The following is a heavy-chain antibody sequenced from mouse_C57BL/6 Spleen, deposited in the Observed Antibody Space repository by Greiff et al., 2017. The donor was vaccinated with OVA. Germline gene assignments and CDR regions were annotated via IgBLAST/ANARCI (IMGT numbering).Heavy chain of an antibody. Sequence: VQLKESGAELVRPGASVKLSCTASGFTIKDDYMHWVKQRPEQGLEWIGWIDPENGDTEYASKFQGKATITADTSSNTAYLQLSSLTSEDTAVYYCTYSSSPWYFDVWGTGTTVTVSS. J-gene: IGHJ1*03. V-gene: IGHV14-4*01. CDR3: TYSSSPWYFDV. CDR2: IDPENGDT. D-gene: IGHD1-1*01. CDR1: GFTIKDDY.